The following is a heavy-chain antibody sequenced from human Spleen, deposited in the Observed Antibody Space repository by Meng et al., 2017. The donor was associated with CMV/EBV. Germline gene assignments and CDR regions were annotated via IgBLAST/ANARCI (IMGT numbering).Heavy chain of an antibody. Sequence: SGDYYCSWIRQPPGKGLEWIGYIYYSGSTYYNPSLKSRVTISVDTSKNQFSLKLSSVTAADTAVYYCARTNCDYYDSSGYYYVVDYWGQGTLVTVSS. CDR3: ARTNCDYYDSSGYYYVVDY. D-gene: IGHD3-22*01. V-gene: IGHV4-30-4*01. CDR1: SGDYY. CDR2: IYYSGST. J-gene: IGHJ4*02.